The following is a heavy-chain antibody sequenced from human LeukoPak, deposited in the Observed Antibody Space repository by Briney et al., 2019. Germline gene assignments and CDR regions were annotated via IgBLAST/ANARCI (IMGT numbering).Heavy chain of an antibody. CDR1: GFTFSSYA. J-gene: IGHJ6*02. CDR3: AKNDYDILTGYSYYYYGMDV. V-gene: IGHV3-23*01. CDR2: ISGSGGST. D-gene: IGHD3-9*01. Sequence: PGGSLRLSCAASGFTFSSYAMSWVRQAPGKGLEWVSAISGSGGSTYYADSVKGRFTISRDNSKNTLYLQTNSLRAEDTAVYYCAKNDYDILTGYSYYYYGMDVWGQGTTVTVSS.